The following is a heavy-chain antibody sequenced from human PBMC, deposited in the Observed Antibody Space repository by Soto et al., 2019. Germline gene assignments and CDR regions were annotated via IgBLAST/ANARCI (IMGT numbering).Heavy chain of an antibody. D-gene: IGHD2-15*01. CDR3: ARDRDLVVAATWGYYYYGMDV. Sequence: SGGSLRLSCAASGFTFSSYSMNWVRQAPGKGLEWVSSISSSSSYIYYADSVKGRFTISRDNAKNSLYLQMNSLRAEDTAVYYCARDRDLVVAATWGYYYYGMDVWGQGTTVTVSS. V-gene: IGHV3-21*01. J-gene: IGHJ6*02. CDR1: GFTFSSYS. CDR2: ISSSSSYI.